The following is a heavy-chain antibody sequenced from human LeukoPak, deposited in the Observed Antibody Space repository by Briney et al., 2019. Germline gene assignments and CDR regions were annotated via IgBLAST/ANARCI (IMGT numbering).Heavy chain of an antibody. J-gene: IGHJ4*02. CDR1: GYTLTNYD. Sequence: ASVKVSCKASGYTLTNYDINWVRQATGQGLEWMGWTNPNTGNTGYAQKFQGRVTMTRDTSISTAYMELSGLRSEDTAVYYCARGGDDVYDYWGQGTMVTVSS. V-gene: IGHV1-8*01. CDR2: TNPNTGNT. CDR3: ARGGDDVYDY. D-gene: IGHD3-16*01.